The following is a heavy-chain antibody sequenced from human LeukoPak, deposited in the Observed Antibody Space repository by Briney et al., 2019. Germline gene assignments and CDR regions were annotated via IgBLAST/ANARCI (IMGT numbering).Heavy chain of an antibody. J-gene: IGHJ4*02. CDR2: ISSNGGST. V-gene: IGHV3-64*01. CDR3: ARDRVTMVRGVIGNTSLDY. D-gene: IGHD3-10*01. Sequence: PGGSLRLSCAASGFTFSSYAMHWVRQAPGKGLEYVSAISSNGGSTYYANSVKGRFTISRDNSKNTLYLQMGSLRAEDMAVYYCARDRVTMVRGVIGNTSLDYWGQGTLVTVSS. CDR1: GFTFSSYA.